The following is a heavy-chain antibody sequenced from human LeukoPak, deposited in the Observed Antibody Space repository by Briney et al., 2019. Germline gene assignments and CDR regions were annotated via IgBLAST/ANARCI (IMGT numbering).Heavy chain of an antibody. J-gene: IGHJ6*03. D-gene: IGHD3-22*01. CDR2: INHSGST. CDR1: GGSFSGYY. V-gene: IGHV4-34*01. Sequence: PSETLSLTCAVYGGSFSGYYWSWIRQPPGKGLEWIGEINHSGSTNYNPSLKSRVTISVDTSKNQFSLKLSSVTAADTAVYYCARLYYDSSGYRAPYYYYMDVRGKGTTVTVSS. CDR3: ARLYYDSSGYRAPYYYYMDV.